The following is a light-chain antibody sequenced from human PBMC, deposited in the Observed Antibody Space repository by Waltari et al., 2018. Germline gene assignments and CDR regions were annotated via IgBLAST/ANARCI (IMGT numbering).Light chain of an antibody. Sequence: CRASQGIVSWLAWYQQKPDKAPKSLIYAASSLQSGVPSRFSGSRSGTDFTLTINNLQPEDFATYYCQQYNSFPLTFGGGTKVEIQ. V-gene: IGKV1D-16*01. CDR2: AAS. CDR3: QQYNSFPLT. J-gene: IGKJ4*01. CDR1: QGIVSW.